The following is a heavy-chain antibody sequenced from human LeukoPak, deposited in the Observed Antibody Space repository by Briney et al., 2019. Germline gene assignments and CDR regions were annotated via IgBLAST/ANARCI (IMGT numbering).Heavy chain of an antibody. Sequence: PGGSLRLSCAASVFTFSNYGMNWVRQAPGKGLEWVSIITSGVGITYYADSVKGRFTISRDNSKNTLYLQMSSLRAEDTAVYYCAKGDYYDLDYWGQGTLVTVSS. V-gene: IGHV3-23*01. CDR3: AKGDYYDLDY. CDR2: ITSGVGIT. D-gene: IGHD3-22*01. CDR1: VFTFSNYG. J-gene: IGHJ4*02.